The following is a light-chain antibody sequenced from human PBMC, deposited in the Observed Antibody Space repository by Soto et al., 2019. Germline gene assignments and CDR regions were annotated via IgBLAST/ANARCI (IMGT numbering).Light chain of an antibody. CDR1: QSVSRN. CDR2: GAS. Sequence: EVVMTQSPATLSVSPGERATLSCRASQSVSRNLAWYQQKPGQAPRLLIYGASTRATDIPARFSGSGSGTEFTLTISSLQSEDFAVYYCQQYNNWPAFGPGTKVDSK. J-gene: IGKJ3*01. V-gene: IGKV3-15*01. CDR3: QQYNNWPA.